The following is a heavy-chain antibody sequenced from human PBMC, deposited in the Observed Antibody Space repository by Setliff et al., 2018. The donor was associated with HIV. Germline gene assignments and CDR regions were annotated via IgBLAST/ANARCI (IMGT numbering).Heavy chain of an antibody. V-gene: IGHV1-69*04. CDR2: IIPVGGKT. J-gene: IGHJ3*02. CDR1: GGI. CDR3: ARGKDSTMNPYAFDI. D-gene: IGHD3-22*01. Sequence: ASVKVSCKTSGGIISWVRQAPGQGLEWMGRIIPVGGKTNYAQKFQGRVTISADKFTSTVYMELSSLRSEDTAVYYCARGKDSTMNPYAFDIWGQGTMVTVSS.